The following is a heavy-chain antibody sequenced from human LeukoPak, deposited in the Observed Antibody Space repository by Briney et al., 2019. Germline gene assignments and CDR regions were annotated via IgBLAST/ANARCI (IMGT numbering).Heavy chain of an antibody. Sequence: QPGGSLRLSCVASGFTSSTYCMHWVRQAPGKGLEWVAFIRFDGSHKYHADSVRGRFTISRDNSKNTVYLQMNSLIVDDTAVYYCARDTSYFDYWGQGTLVTVSS. J-gene: IGHJ4*02. CDR2: IRFDGSHK. CDR3: ARDTSYFDY. CDR1: GFTSSTYC. V-gene: IGHV3-30*02.